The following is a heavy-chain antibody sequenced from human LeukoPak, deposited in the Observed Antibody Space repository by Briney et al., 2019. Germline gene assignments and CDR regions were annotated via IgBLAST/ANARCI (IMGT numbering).Heavy chain of an antibody. J-gene: IGHJ4*02. V-gene: IGHV1-8*01. CDR3: ARGLGRHYYDSSGYNDY. CDR2: MNPNSGNT. CDR1: GYTFTSYD. Sequence: ASVKVSCKASGYTFTSYDINWVRQATGQGLEWMGWMNPNSGNTCYAQKFQGRVTMTRNTSISTAYMELSGMRSEDTAVYYCARGLGRHYYDSSGYNDYWGQGTLVTVSS. D-gene: IGHD3-22*01.